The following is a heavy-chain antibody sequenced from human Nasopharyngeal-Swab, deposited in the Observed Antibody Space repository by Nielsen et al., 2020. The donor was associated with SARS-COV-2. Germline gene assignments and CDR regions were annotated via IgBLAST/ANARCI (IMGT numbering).Heavy chain of an antibody. D-gene: IGHD3-3*01. CDR2: INHSGST. J-gene: IGHJ5*02. CDR1: GGSLSGYY. CDR3: ARQSRRITIFGVVTAPSYNWFDP. V-gene: IGHV4-34*01. Sequence: SETLSLTCAMYGGSLSGYYWSWIRQPPGKGLEWIGEINHSGSTDYNPSHKSRVTISLDTSKNQFSLKLSSVTAADTAVYYCARQSRRITIFGVVTAPSYNWFDPWGQGTLVTVSS.